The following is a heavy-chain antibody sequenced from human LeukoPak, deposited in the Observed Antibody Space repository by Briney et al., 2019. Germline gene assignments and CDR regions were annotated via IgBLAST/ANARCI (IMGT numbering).Heavy chain of an antibody. D-gene: IGHD6-19*01. V-gene: IGHV1-8*01. J-gene: IGHJ6*02. CDR2: MNPNSGNT. Sequence: ASVKVSCKASGYSFTSYDINWLRQPTGQGLEWMAWMNPNSGNTGYAQKFQGRVTMTRNTSISTAYMELSSLRSEDTAVYYCARGITVAGYYYYGMDVWGQGTTVTVSS. CDR1: GYSFTSYD. CDR3: ARGITVAGYYYYGMDV.